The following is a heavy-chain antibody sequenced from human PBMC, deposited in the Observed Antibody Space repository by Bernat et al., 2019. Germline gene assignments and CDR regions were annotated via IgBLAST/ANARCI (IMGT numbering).Heavy chain of an antibody. CDR3: AREVPAAIVDAFDI. CDR1: GFSFSTTW. Sequence: EVQLVESGGGLVQPGGSLRLSCAASGFSFSTTWMHWVRQVPEKGLVWVSRITSDGTHTIYSDSVKGRFTISRDNAKNTLYLQMDTLRAEDTGVYYCAREVPAAIVDAFDIWGQGTMVTVSS. CDR2: ITSDGTHT. D-gene: IGHD2-2*02. J-gene: IGHJ3*02. V-gene: IGHV3-74*01.